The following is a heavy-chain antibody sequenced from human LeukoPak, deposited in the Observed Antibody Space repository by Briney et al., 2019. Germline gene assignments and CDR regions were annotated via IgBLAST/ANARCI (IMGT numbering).Heavy chain of an antibody. J-gene: IGHJ4*02. Sequence: GGSLRLSCAASGFTFSSYEMNWVRQAPGKGLEWVSYISSSGSTIYYADSVKGRFTISRDNAKNTLYLQMNSLRAEDTAVYYCAKDPEILRPGYFDYWGQGTLVTVSS. CDR1: GFTFSSYE. D-gene: IGHD3-10*02. V-gene: IGHV3-48*03. CDR3: AKDPEILRPGYFDY. CDR2: ISSSGSTI.